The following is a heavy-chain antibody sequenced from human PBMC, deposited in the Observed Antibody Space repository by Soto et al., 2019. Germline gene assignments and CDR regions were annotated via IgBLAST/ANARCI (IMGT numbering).Heavy chain of an antibody. Sequence: QVQLQESGPGVVKPSGTLSLTCAVSGGSISSSNWWSWVRQPPGKGLEWIGEIYHSGSTNYNPSLKSRVTISVDKSKNQFSLKLSSVTAADTAVYYCAIRVVPAARRNWFDPWGQGTLVTVSS. D-gene: IGHD2-2*01. V-gene: IGHV4-4*02. CDR2: IYHSGST. J-gene: IGHJ5*02. CDR1: GGSISSSNW. CDR3: AIRVVPAARRNWFDP.